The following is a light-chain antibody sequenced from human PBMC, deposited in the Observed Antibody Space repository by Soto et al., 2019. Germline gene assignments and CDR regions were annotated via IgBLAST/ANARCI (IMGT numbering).Light chain of an antibody. CDR2: DVT. CDR1: SSDIGGYNS. J-gene: IGLJ1*01. V-gene: IGLV2-8*01. Sequence: QSALTQSPSASGSPGQSVTISCTGTSSDIGGYNSVSWYQQHPGKAPKVMIYDVTKRPSGVPDRFSGSKSGNTASLTVSALQAEDEADYYCSSYTYRKHLVFGTGTKLTVL. CDR3: SSYTYRKHLV.